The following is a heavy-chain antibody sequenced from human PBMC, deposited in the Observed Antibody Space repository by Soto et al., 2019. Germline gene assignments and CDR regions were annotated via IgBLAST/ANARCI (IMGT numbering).Heavy chain of an antibody. Sequence: ASVKVSCKASGYTFTGYYMHWVRQAPGQGLEWMGWINPNSGGTNYAQKFQGWVTMTRDTSISTAYMELSRLRSDDTAVYYCARVGRDSDYYYGMDVWGQGTTVTVSS. V-gene: IGHV1-2*04. J-gene: IGHJ6*02. D-gene: IGHD1-26*01. CDR1: GYTFTGYY. CDR3: ARVGRDSDYYYGMDV. CDR2: INPNSGGT.